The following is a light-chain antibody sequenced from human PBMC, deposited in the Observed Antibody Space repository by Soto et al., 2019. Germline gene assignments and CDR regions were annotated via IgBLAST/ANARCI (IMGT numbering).Light chain of an antibody. CDR1: QGISIY. CDR2: AAS. J-gene: IGKJ4*01. CDR3: QKYNSAPLT. V-gene: IGKV1-27*01. Sequence: DIQMTQSPSSLSASVGDRVTITCRASQGISIYLAWFQQKPGKVPKLLIYAASTLQSGVPSRFSGSGSGTDFTLTISSLQPEDVATYDCQKYNSAPLTFGGRTKVEIK.